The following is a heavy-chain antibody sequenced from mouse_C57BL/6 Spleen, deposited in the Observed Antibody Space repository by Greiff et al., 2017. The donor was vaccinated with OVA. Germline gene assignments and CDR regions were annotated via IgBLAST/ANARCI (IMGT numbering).Heavy chain of an antibody. CDR1: GFSLTSYG. CDR3: ARAKSGDYDGDD. CDR2: IWSGGST. D-gene: IGHD2-4*01. J-gene: IGHJ2*01. V-gene: IGHV2-2*01. Sequence: QVQLQQSGPGLVQPSQSLSITCTVSGFSLTSYGVHWVRQSPGKGLEWLGVIWSGGSTDYNAAFISRLSISKDNSKSQVFFKMNSLQADDTAIYYCARAKSGDYDGDDWGQGTTLTVSS.